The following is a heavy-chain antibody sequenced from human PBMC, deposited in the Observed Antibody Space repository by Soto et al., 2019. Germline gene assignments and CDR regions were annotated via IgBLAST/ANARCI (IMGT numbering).Heavy chain of an antibody. Sequence: QVQLVQSGAEVKKPGASVKVSCKASGYTFTSYGISWVRQAPGQGLEWMGWISAYNGNTNYAQKLQGRGTMTTDTPTSTAYMELRRLRSESKAVYYCERATYYGSGSHFDYWGQGTLVTVSS. CDR3: ERATYYGSGSHFDY. CDR1: GYTFTSYG. V-gene: IGHV1-18*01. J-gene: IGHJ4*02. D-gene: IGHD3-10*01. CDR2: ISAYNGNT.